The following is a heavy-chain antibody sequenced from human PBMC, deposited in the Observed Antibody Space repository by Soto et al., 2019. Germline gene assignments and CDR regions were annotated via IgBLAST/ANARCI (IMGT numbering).Heavy chain of an antibody. V-gene: IGHV3-33*01. CDR3: AREFGSGWVGYYYYGMDV. CDR1: GFTFSSYS. J-gene: IGHJ6*02. Sequence: GGSLRLSCAASGFTFSSYSMHWVRQAPGKGLEWVAAIWYDGSNKYYADSVKGRFTISRDNSKNTLYLQMNSLRAEDTAVYYCAREFGSGWVGYYYYGMDVWGQGTTVTSP. D-gene: IGHD6-19*01. CDR2: IWYDGSNK.